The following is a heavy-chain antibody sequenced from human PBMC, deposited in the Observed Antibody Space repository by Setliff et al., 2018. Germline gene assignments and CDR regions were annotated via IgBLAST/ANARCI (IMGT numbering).Heavy chain of an antibody. V-gene: IGHV3-30*01. CDR3: AKDRGPIDYYDSSGFNH. CDR2: ITYDGTNN. Sequence: GGSLRLSCVASGFTFSNYAMHWVRQAPGKGVEWVAVITYDGTNNFYADSVKGRFTISRDISKNTLYLQMNILRPEDTALYYCAKDRGPIDYYDSSGFNHWGQGTLVTVSS. CDR1: GFTFSNYA. D-gene: IGHD3-22*01. J-gene: IGHJ4*02.